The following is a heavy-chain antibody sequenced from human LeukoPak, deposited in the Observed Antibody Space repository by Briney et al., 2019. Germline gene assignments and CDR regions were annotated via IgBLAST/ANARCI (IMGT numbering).Heavy chain of an antibody. CDR3: LGFSWSCSTASCYLTN. CDR1: GGSLSGHY. J-gene: IGHJ4*02. D-gene: IGHD2-2*01. V-gene: IGHV4-59*11. CDR2: FYYTGTT. Sequence: PSETLSLTCTVGGGSLSGHYWGWIRQPPGKGLELVGHFYYTGTTFYNPSLNGRVTIPLDTSRNKFSLRLTSVIATETAVYFCLGFSWSCSTASCYLTNWGQGALVSVSS.